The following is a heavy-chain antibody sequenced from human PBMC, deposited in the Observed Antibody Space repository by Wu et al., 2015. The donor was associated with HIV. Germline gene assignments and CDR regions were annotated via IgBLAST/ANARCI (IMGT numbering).Heavy chain of an antibody. CDR3: ARDRAGITMINEPGSAVVGYYGMDV. V-gene: IGHV1-69*05. CDR1: GGTFSSYA. D-gene: IGHD3-22*01. J-gene: IGHJ6*02. CDR2: IIPIFGTA. Sequence: QVQLVQSGAEVKKPGSSVKVSCKASGGTFSSYAISWVRQAPGQGLEWMGGIIPIFGTANYAQKFQGRVTITTDESTSTAYMELSSLRSEDTAVYYCARDRAGITMINEPGSAVVGYYGMDVWGQGTTVTVSS.